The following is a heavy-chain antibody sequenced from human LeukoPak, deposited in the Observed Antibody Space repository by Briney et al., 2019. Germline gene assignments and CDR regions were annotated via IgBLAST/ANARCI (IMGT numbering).Heavy chain of an antibody. CDR3: ARGSGTIFGVVIIPSFDY. J-gene: IGHJ4*02. CDR2: INHSGST. V-gene: IGHV4-34*01. CDR1: GGSFSGYY. D-gene: IGHD3-3*01. Sequence: PSETLSLTCAVYGGSFSGYYWSWIRQPPGKGLEWIGEINHSGSTNYNPSLKSRVTISVDTSKNQFSLKLSSVTAADTAVYYCARGSGTIFGVVIIPSFDYWGQGTLVTVSS.